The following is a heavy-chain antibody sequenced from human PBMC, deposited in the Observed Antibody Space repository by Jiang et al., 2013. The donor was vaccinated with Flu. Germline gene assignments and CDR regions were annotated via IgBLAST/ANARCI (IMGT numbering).Heavy chain of an antibody. Sequence: SGPGLVKPSQTLSLTCTVSGGSISSGGYYWSWIRQHPGKGLEWIGYIYYSGSTYYNPSLKSRVTISVDTSKNQFSLKLSSVTAADTAVYYCARDPNGRYYDSSGYLRRGEYGMDVWGQGTTVTVSS. CDR1: GGSISSGGYY. CDR2: IYYSGST. V-gene: IGHV4-31*03. J-gene: IGHJ6*02. CDR3: ARDPNGRYYDSSGYLRRGEYGMDV. D-gene: IGHD3-22*01.